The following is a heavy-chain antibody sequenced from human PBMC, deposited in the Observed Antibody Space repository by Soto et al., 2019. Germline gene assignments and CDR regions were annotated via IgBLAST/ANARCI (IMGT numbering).Heavy chain of an antibody. V-gene: IGHV1-58*01. CDR1: GFTFTSSA. D-gene: IGHD1-26*01. CDR3: AAGLERKWELPPRA. Sequence: GASVKVSCKASGFTFTSSAVQWVRQARGQRLEWIGWIVVGSGNTNYAQKFQERVTITRDMSTSTTYMELSSLRSEDTAVYYCAAGLERKWELPPRAWGQGTLVTVSS. CDR2: IVVGSGNT. J-gene: IGHJ5*02.